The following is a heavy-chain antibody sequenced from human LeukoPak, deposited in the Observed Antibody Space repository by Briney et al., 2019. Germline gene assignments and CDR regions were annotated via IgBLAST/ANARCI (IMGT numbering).Heavy chain of an antibody. J-gene: IGHJ6*02. CDR3: AKAPRAAAGTYNGMDV. V-gene: IGHV3-23*01. CDR2: FSGSGGST. D-gene: IGHD6-13*01. Sequence: GGSLRLSCEASGFTFSSYALSWVRQAPGKGLEWVSAFSGSGGSTYYADSVKGRLTISRDNSKNTLYLQMNSLRAEDTAVYYCAKAPRAAAGTYNGMDVWGQGTTVTVSS. CDR1: GFTFSSYA.